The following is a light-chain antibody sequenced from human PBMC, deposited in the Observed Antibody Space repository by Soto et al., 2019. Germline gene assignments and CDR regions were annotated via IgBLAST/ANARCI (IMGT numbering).Light chain of an antibody. Sequence: DIVLTQSPATLSLSPGQRATLSCRASQNFSNYVAWYQQKPGRAPRLLIYGGSSRATGIPVRFSGSGSGTEFTLTISSLQSEDFAVYYCQQYSYGPRTFGQGPRWIS. J-gene: IGKJ1*01. V-gene: IGKV3D-15*01. CDR2: GGS. CDR3: QQYSYGPRT. CDR1: QNFSNY.